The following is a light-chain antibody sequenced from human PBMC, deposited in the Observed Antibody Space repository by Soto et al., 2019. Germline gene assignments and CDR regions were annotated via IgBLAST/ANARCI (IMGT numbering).Light chain of an antibody. CDR2: GVS. V-gene: IGLV2-23*02. J-gene: IGLJ2*01. CDR3: CSYAGSSTFHVV. CDR1: FSDVGDYNY. Sequence: QSALTQNASVSGSPGQSITISCTGTFSDVGDYNYVSWYQQDPGKAPKLIIYGVSNRPSGVSNRFSGSKSGNTASLTISGLQAEDEADYYCCSYAGSSTFHVVFGGGTKLTVL.